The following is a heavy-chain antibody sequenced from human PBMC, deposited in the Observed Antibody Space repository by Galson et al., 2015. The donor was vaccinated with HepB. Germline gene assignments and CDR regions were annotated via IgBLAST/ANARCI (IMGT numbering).Heavy chain of an antibody. CDR1: GFTFDDYA. CDR3: AKDIMGSGWFDAFVI. V-gene: IGHV3-9*01. J-gene: IGHJ3*02. CDR2: ISWNSGSI. Sequence: SLRLSCAASGFTFDDYAMHWVRQAPGKGLEWVSGISWNSGSIGYADSVKGRFTISRDNAKNSLYLQMNSLRAEDTALYYCAKDIMGSGWFDAFVIWCQGTMVTVSS. D-gene: IGHD6-19*01.